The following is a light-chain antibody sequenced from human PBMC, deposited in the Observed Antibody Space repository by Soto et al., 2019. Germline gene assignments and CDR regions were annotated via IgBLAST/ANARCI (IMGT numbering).Light chain of an antibody. V-gene: IGLV2-14*03. CDR1: SSDVGGYKY. Sequence: QPASVSGSPGQSITISCTGTSSDVGGYKYVSWYQQHPGKAPKLMIYDIRNRPSGVSNRFSGSKSGNTASLTISGLQAEDEADYYCSSYTSSSTRVFGTGTKLTVL. J-gene: IGLJ1*01. CDR3: SSYTSSSTRV. CDR2: DIR.